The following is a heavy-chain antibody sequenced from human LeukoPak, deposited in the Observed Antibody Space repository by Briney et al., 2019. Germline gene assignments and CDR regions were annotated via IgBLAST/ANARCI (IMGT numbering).Heavy chain of an antibody. CDR3: AKRSDYGVNSNYFDY. CDR1: GFTFSSYG. V-gene: IGHV3-23*01. Sequence: GGSLRLSCAGSGFTFSSYGMSWVRQAPGKGLEWVSAISDSVTSTYYADSVKGRFTISRANSKNTLYLQMNSLRAEDTAVYYCAKRSDYGVNSNYFDYWGQGTLVTVSS. D-gene: IGHD4-23*01. CDR2: ISDSVTST. J-gene: IGHJ4*02.